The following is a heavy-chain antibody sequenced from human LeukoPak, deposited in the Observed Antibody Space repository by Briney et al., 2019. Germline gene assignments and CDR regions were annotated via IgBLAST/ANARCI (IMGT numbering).Heavy chain of an antibody. Sequence: SETLSLTCTVSGYSISSGYYWGWIRQPPGKGLEWIGSIYHSGSTYYNPSLKSRLTISRDTSKNQFSLKLSSVTAADTAVYYCARGGNYYGSRYDAFDIWGQGTMVTVSS. CDR1: GYSISSGYY. CDR3: ARGGNYYGSRYDAFDI. J-gene: IGHJ3*02. V-gene: IGHV4-38-2*02. D-gene: IGHD3-22*01. CDR2: IYHSGST.